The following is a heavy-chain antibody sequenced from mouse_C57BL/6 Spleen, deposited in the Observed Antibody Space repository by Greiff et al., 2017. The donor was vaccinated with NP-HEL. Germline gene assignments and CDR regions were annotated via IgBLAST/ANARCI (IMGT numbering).Heavy chain of an antibody. Sequence: EVQRVESGGGLVQPGGSMKLSCAASGFTFSDAWMDWVRQSPEKGLEWVAEIRNKANNHATYYAESVKGRFTISRDDSKSSVYLQMNSLRAEDTGIYYCTRSPLTGEGFYFDYWGQGTTLTVSS. V-gene: IGHV6-6*01. CDR3: TRSPLTGEGFYFDY. D-gene: IGHD4-1*01. CDR1: GFTFSDAW. J-gene: IGHJ2*01. CDR2: IRNKANNHAT.